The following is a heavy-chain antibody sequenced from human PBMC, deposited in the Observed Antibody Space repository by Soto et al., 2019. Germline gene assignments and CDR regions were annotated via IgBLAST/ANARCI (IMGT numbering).Heavy chain of an antibody. CDR3: ARGDYNNHIRSNWFGP. CDR2: IYYSGGT. J-gene: IGHJ5*02. V-gene: IGHV4-31*03. Sequence: PSETLSLTCTVSGGSISSGGYYWSWIRQHPGKGLEWIGYIYYSGGTYYSPSLNSRLTISMDTSKNQFSLKLTSVTAADTAVYYCARGDYNNHIRSNWFGPWGQGTLVTVSS. D-gene: IGHD4-4*01. CDR1: GGSISSGGYY.